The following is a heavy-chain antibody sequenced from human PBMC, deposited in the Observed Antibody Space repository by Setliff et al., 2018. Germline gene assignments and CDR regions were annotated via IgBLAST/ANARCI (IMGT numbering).Heavy chain of an antibody. CDR2: IYSGGDT. Sequence: GGSLRLSCVASGFTFSSYAMSWFRQALGKGLEWVSVIYSGGDTYYADSVKGRFTIYRDNSKNTLYLQMNSLRLEDTAIYYCARDAGGDYDNWGQGTLVTVSS. J-gene: IGHJ4*02. V-gene: IGHV3-66*02. CDR1: GFTFSSYA. CDR3: ARDAGGDYDN. D-gene: IGHD2-21*02.